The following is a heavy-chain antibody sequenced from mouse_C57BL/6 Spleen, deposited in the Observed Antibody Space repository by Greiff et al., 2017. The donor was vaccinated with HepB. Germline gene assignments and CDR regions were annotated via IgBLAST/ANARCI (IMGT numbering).Heavy chain of an antibody. CDR3: ARGRGNWYFDV. D-gene: IGHD3-3*01. CDR1: GYTFTSYW. V-gene: IGHV1-69*01. J-gene: IGHJ1*03. Sequence: VKLQQPGAELVMPGASVKLSCKASGYTFTSYWMHWVKQRPGQGLEWIGEIDPSDSYTNYNQKFKGKSTLTVDKSSSTAYMQLSSLTSEDSAVYYCARGRGNWYFDVWGTGTTVTVSS. CDR2: IDPSDSYT.